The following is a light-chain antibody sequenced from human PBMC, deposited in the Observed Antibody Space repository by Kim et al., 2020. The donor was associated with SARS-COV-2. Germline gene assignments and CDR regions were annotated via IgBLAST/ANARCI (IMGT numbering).Light chain of an antibody. Sequence: PGGTVTLTCASSPGAVTSGYYPNWFQQKPGQAPRALISSTSNKHSWTPARFSGSLLGGKAALTLSGVQPEDEAEYYCLLYYGGAWVFGGGTQLTVL. V-gene: IGLV7-43*01. CDR2: STS. CDR1: PGAVTSGYY. J-gene: IGLJ3*02. CDR3: LLYYGGAWV.